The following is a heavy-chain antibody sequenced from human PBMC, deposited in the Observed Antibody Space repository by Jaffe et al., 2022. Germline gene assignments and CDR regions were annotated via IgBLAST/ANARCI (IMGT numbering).Heavy chain of an antibody. D-gene: IGHD4-17*01. CDR3: ARTQPTGYFDL. CDR1: GFTVSTYA. Sequence: EVQLLESGGGLVQPGGSLRLSCAASGFTVSTYAMTWVRRAPGKGLEWVSAIGRGGNTYYADSVKGRFTISRDNSKNTLYLQMDSLSAEDTAVYYCARTQPTGYFDLWGRGTLVTVSS. J-gene: IGHJ2*01. CDR2: IGRGGNT. V-gene: IGHV3-23*01.